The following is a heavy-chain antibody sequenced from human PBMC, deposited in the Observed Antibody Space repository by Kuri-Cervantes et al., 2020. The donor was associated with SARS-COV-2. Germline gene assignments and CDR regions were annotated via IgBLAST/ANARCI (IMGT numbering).Heavy chain of an antibody. CDR3: AKGHCIGGLCWPRYGVDV. CDR2: ISWNSGSI. V-gene: IGHV3-9*01. Sequence: SLKISCAASGFTFSSYAMHWVRQAAGKGLEWVSGISWNSGSIGYADSVKGRFTISRDNSKNTLYLHMKSLRNEDTAVYYCAKGHCIGGLCWPRYGVDVWGQGTTVTVSS. CDR1: GFTFSSYA. D-gene: IGHD2-8*02. J-gene: IGHJ6*02.